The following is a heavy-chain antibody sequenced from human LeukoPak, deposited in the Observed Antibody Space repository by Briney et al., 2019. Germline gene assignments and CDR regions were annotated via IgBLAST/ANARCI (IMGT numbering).Heavy chain of an antibody. D-gene: IGHD2-2*01. CDR1: GFTFSSNS. CDR2: ISSSSSTI. V-gene: IGHV3-48*04. CDR3: AREFGCQLPDFDF. Sequence: GGSLRLSCAASGFTFSSNSMNWVRQAPGKGLEWVSYISSSSSTIYYADSVKGRFTISRDNANKSLFLQMNSLRAEDTAMYYCAREFGCQLPDFDFWGQGTLVTVSS. J-gene: IGHJ4*02.